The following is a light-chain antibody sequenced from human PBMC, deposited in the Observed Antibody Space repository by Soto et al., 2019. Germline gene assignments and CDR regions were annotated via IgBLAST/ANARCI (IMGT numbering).Light chain of an antibody. V-gene: IGKV1-39*01. CDR1: QSISNF. CDR2: GAS. Sequence: GGRVTITCRASQSISNFLSWYRKSPGRAPELLIYGASTLQSGVPSRFSGSGSGTDFTLTISSLQPEDFATYWCHKTFTPHLNFGGGTKM. CDR3: HKTFTPHLN. J-gene: IGKJ4*01.